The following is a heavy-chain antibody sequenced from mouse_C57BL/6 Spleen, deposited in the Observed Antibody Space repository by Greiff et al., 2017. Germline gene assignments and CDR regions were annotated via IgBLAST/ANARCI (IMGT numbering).Heavy chain of an antibody. CDR2: IRNKANGYTT. Sequence: DVMLVESGGGLVQPGGSLSLSCAASGFTFTDYYMSWVRQPPGKALEWLGFIRNKANGYTTEYSASVKGRFTISRDNSQSILYLQMNALRAEDSATYYCAREDYRNYPRYFDVWGTGTTVTVSS. V-gene: IGHV7-3*01. CDR1: GFTFTDYY. D-gene: IGHD2-5*01. J-gene: IGHJ1*03. CDR3: AREDYRNYPRYFDV.